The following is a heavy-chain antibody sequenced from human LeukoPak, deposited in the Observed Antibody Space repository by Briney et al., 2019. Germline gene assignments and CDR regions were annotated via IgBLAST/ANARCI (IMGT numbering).Heavy chain of an antibody. CDR1: GGSFSGYY. Sequence: SETLSLTCAVYGGSFSGYYWSWIRQPPGKGLEWIGEINHSGSTNYNPSLKSRVTISVDTSKNQFSLKLSSVTAADTAVYYCVTYYYDSSGYYHFDYWGQGTLVTVSS. CDR3: VTYYYDSSGYYHFDY. D-gene: IGHD3-22*01. J-gene: IGHJ4*02. CDR2: INHSGST. V-gene: IGHV4-34*01.